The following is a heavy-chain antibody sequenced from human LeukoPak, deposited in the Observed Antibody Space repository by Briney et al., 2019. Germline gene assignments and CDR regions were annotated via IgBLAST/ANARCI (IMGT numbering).Heavy chain of an antibody. V-gene: IGHV4-34*01. D-gene: IGHD3-10*01. Sequence: SETLSLTCAVYGGSFSGYYWSWIRQPPGKGLEWIGEINHSGSTNYNPSLKSRVTISVDTSKNQFSLKLSSVTAADTAVYYCARGRVEIKRRHYYGSGSSRPRTYYFDYWGQGTLVTVSS. CDR3: ARGRVEIKRRHYYGSGSSRPRTYYFDY. CDR1: GGSFSGYY. J-gene: IGHJ4*02. CDR2: INHSGST.